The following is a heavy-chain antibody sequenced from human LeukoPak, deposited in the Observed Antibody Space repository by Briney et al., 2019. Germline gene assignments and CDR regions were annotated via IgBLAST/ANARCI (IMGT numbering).Heavy chain of an antibody. J-gene: IGHJ4*02. Sequence: GGSLRVSCAASGFTFSGYGMHWVRQAPGKGLEWVAYIRYDESYQYYVDSVRGRFTISRDNSKNMLFLQMNSLGAEDTAVYYCAAIAAAALHWGQGTQVTVSS. CDR3: AAIAAAALH. CDR2: IRYDESYQ. CDR1: GFTFSGYG. D-gene: IGHD6-25*01. V-gene: IGHV3-30*02.